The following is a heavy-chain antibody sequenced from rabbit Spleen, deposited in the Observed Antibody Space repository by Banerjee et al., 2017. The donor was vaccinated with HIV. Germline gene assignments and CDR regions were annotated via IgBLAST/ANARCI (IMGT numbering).Heavy chain of an antibody. CDR2: IEPIFGNT. D-gene: IGHD2-1*01. CDR1: GFDFSGYG. V-gene: IGHV1S47*01. CDR3: VRDQAGDADYGPYYFDL. J-gene: IGHJ4*01. Sequence: QEQLVESGGGLVQPGGSLKLSCNASGFDFSGYGVSWVRQAPGKGLEWIGYIEPIFGNTYYANWVNGRFTISSHNAQNTLFLQLSSLTAADTATYFCVRDQAGDADYGPYYFDLWGPGTLVTVS.